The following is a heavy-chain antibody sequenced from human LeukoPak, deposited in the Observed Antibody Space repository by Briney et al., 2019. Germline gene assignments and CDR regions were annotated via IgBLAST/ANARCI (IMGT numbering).Heavy chain of an antibody. Sequence: GGSLRLSCAASGFSVSSNYMNWVRQAPGKGLEWVSVIYSDGSKYYADSVKGRFTISRDNLENMLYLQGNSLRAEDTAVYYCARGSGLFDYWGQGTLVTVSS. V-gene: IGHV3-53*01. CDR3: ARGSGLFDY. CDR1: GFSVSSNY. CDR2: IYSDGSK. J-gene: IGHJ4*02. D-gene: IGHD1-26*01.